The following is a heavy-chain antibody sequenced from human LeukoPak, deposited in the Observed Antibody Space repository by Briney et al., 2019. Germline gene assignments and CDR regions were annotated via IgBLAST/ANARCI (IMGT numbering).Heavy chain of an antibody. Sequence: GGSLRLSCAVSGFTFSDYWMTWVRQAPGRGLEWVANIKEDGSDKQYVDSVQGRFTISRDNAKNSLYLQMNSLRAEDAAVYYCARHRDGSGSYFDAFDIWGQGTMVTVSS. CDR1: GFTFSDYW. D-gene: IGHD3-10*01. CDR3: ARHRDGSGSYFDAFDI. V-gene: IGHV3-7*01. J-gene: IGHJ3*02. CDR2: IKEDGSDK.